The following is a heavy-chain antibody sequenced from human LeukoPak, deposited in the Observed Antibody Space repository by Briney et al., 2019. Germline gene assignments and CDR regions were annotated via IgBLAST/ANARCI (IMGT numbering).Heavy chain of an antibody. CDR3: ARDLSSSYYYVFDY. CDR1: GYTFTSFG. J-gene: IGHJ4*02. V-gene: IGHV1-18*01. CDR2: ISAYNGNT. D-gene: IGHD3-22*01. Sequence: ASVTLSCKASGYTFTSFGISWVRQAPGQGLEWMGWISAYNGNTIYAQMLQGRVTMTTDTSTSTAYMELRSLRSDDTAVYYCARDLSSSYYYVFDYWGQGTLVSASS.